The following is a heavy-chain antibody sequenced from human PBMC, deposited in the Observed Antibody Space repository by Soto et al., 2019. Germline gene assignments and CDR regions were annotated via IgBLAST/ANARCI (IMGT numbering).Heavy chain of an antibody. CDR1: GGTLRSYA. J-gene: IGHJ4*02. D-gene: IGHD3-22*01. CDR3: ARVPYYYDSSGYYFDY. CDR2: IIPIFGTA. Sequence: SVKVSCKASGGTLRSYAISWVRQAPGPGLEWMGGIIPIFGTANYAQKFQGRVTITADESTSTAYMELSSLRSEDTAVYYCARVPYYYDSSGYYFDYWGQGTLVTVSS. V-gene: IGHV1-69*13.